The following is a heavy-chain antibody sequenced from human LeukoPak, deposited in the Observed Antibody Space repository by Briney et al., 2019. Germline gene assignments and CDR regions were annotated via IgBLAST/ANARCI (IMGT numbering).Heavy chain of an antibody. J-gene: IGHJ5*01. CDR3: AKALVGAYFFES. CDR2: ISGSGGST. V-gene: IGHV3-23*01. D-gene: IGHD1-26*01. Sequence: GSLRLSCAASGFTFSNSAMTWVRQAPGKGLEWVSVISGSGGSTNYADSVKGRFTISRDNSKNTLSLQMNSLRAEDTAVYYCAKALVGAYFFESWGQGTLVTVSS. CDR1: GFTFSNSA.